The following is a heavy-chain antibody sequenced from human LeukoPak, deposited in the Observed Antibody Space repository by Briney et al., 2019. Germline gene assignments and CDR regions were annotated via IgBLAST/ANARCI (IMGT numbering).Heavy chain of an antibody. V-gene: IGHV1-24*01. CDR3: ATYGGFRGYESSGYYY. D-gene: IGHD3-22*01. CDR1: RYTLTELS. CDR2: FDPEDGET. Sequence: ASVKVSCKVSRYTLTELSMHWVRQAPGKGLEWMGGFDPEDGETIYAQKFQGRVTMTEDTSTDTAYMELSSLRSEDTAVYYCATYGGFRGYESSGYYYWGQGTLVSVSS. J-gene: IGHJ4*02.